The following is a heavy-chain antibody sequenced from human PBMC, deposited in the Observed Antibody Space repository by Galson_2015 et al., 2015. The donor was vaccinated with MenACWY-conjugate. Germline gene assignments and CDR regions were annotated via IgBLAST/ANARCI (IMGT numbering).Heavy chain of an antibody. Sequence: SLRLSCAASGFTFSSYGMHWVRQAPGKGLEWVAFIRYDGSNKYSADSVKGRFTISRDNSKSTLYLQMNSLRAEDTAVYYCTIDRNYYDSSAFSYWGQGTLVTVSS. CDR1: GFTFSSYG. V-gene: IGHV3-30*02. D-gene: IGHD3-22*01. CDR3: TIDRNYYDSSAFSY. J-gene: IGHJ4*02. CDR2: IRYDGSNK.